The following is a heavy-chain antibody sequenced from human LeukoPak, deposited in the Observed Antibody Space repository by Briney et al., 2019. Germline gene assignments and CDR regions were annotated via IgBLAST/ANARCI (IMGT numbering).Heavy chain of an antibody. D-gene: IGHD5-24*01. V-gene: IGHV3-33*05. Sequence: PGGSLRLSCVASGFTFSSYGMHWVRQAPGKWLEWVAFTPYDRNDKFYADSVKGRFSVSRDNAKNSLYVQMNSLKAEDTAVYYCARWRWLQSEFDYWGQGALVTVSS. CDR3: ARWRWLQSEFDY. J-gene: IGHJ4*02. CDR1: GFTFSSYG. CDR2: TPYDRNDK.